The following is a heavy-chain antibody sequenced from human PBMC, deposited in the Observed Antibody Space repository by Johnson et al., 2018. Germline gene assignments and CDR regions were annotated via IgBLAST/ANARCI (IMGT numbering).Heavy chain of an antibody. CDR2: IYHSGNT. CDR3: ARGGRWGLRRGSRCYFDN. Sequence: QVQLQESGPGLVKPSGTLSLTCSVSGGSISSDNWWSWVRQSPGKGLEWLGEIYHSGNTKYNPSLKSRVIISVDTSKNQVSLRLRFGTCADTAVYYCARGGRWGLRRGSRCYFDNWGQGTLVTVSS. CDR1: GGSISSDNW. D-gene: IGHD1-26*01. J-gene: IGHJ4*02. V-gene: IGHV4-4*02.